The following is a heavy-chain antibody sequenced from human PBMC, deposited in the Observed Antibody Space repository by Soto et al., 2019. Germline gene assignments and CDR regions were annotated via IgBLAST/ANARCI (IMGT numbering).Heavy chain of an antibody. CDR2: IYYSGST. CDR1: GGSISSGGYY. CDR3: ARVIGAVTNPLYYYYGMDV. D-gene: IGHD4-17*01. Sequence: QVQLQESGPGLVKPSQTLSLTCTVSGGSISSGGYYWSWIRQHPGKGLEWIGYIYYSGSTYYNPSLKSRVTISVDKSKNQFSLKLSSVTAADTAVYYCARVIGAVTNPLYYYYGMDVWGQGTTVTVSS. V-gene: IGHV4-31*03. J-gene: IGHJ6*02.